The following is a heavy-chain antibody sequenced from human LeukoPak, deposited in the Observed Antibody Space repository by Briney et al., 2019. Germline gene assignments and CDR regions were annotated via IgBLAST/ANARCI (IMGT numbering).Heavy chain of an antibody. CDR3: AKDGDDCIDY. CDR1: GFTFNRRG. V-gene: IGHV3-30*02. CDR2: IRYDGGEN. Sequence: GGSLRLSCAASGFTFNRRGMHWVRQAPGKGLEWVAFIRYDGGENFYADFAKGRFTISRDNSKNTLSLQLNTLRAEDTALYYCAKDGDDCIDYWGPGTLVTVSS. D-gene: IGHD2-21*01. J-gene: IGHJ4*02.